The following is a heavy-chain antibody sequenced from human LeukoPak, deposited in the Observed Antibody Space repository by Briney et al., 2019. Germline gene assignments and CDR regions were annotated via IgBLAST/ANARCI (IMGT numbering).Heavy chain of an antibody. J-gene: IGHJ4*02. Sequence: PGGSLRLSCAASGFSFSDYAIYWVRQTPGKGLEWVATISYDGSDKYADSAKGRFTISRDNSKNTLYLQMNSLRTEDTAVYYCAGHFGAWHYFDYWGQGTLVTVSS. D-gene: IGHD3-3*01. CDR1: GFSFSDYA. V-gene: IGHV3-30*19. CDR3: AGHFGAWHYFDY. CDR2: ISYDGSDK.